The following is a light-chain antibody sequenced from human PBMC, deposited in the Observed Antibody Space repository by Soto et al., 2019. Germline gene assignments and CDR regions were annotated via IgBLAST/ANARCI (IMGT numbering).Light chain of an antibody. CDR2: DAS. CDR3: QQYGNFPFT. Sequence: DIRMTQSPSSLSASVGDRVTITCQASQDIKSNLNWFQQKSGNAPRLLVYDASSLETGVTARFSGSGSGTDFTFTIRSLQPEDTAAYFCQQYGNFPFTFGPGTKVDIE. CDR1: QDIKSN. V-gene: IGKV1-33*01. J-gene: IGKJ3*01.